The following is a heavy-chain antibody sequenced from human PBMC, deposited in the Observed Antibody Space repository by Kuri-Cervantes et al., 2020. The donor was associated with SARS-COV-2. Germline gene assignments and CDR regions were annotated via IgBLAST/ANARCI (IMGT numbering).Heavy chain of an antibody. V-gene: IGHV3-21*01. CDR1: GFTFSSYA. CDR3: AREFPGDYFDY. CDR2: ISGSGSYI. J-gene: IGHJ4*02. Sequence: GESLKISCAASGFTFSSYAMHWVRQAPGKGLEWVSSISGSGSYIYYADSMKGRFTISRDNSKNTLYLQMNSLRAEDTAVYYCAREFPGDYFDYWGQGTLVTVSS. D-gene: IGHD1-14*01.